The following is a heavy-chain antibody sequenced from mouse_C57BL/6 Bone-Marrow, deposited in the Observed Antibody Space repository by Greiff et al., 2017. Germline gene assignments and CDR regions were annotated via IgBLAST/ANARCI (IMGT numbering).Heavy chain of an antibody. Sequence: EVKLMESGGDLVKPGGSLKLSCAASGFTFSSYGMSWVRQTPDKRLEWVATISSGGSYTYYPDSVKGRVTISRDNAKNTLYLQMSSLKSEDTAMYYCARLDGRYFDVWGTGTTVTVSS. D-gene: IGHD2-3*01. CDR2: ISSGGSYT. CDR1: GFTFSSYG. J-gene: IGHJ1*03. V-gene: IGHV5-6*01. CDR3: ARLDGRYFDV.